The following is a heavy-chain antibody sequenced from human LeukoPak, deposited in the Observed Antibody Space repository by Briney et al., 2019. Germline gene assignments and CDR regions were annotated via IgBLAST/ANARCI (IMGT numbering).Heavy chain of an antibody. D-gene: IGHD3-3*01. CDR3: ARDSGAYYDFWSGYLDYGMDV. CDR1: GFTFDDYA. V-gene: IGHV3-53*04. Sequence: GGSLRLSCAASGFTFDDYAMHWVRQAPGKGLEWVSVIYSGGSTYYADSVKGRFTISRHNSKNTLYLQMNSLRAEDTAVYYCARDSGAYYDFWSGYLDYGMDVWGQGTTVTVSS. J-gene: IGHJ6*02. CDR2: IYSGGST.